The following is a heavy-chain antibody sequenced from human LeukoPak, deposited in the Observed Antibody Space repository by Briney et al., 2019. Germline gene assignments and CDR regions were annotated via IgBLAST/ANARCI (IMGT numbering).Heavy chain of an antibody. CDR3: ARDRVDSGYDSNVHGY. V-gene: IGHV1-18*01. CDR1: GYTFTSYG. J-gene: IGHJ4*02. Sequence: ASVKVSCKASGYTFTSYGISWVRQAPGQGLEWMGWISAYNGNTNYAQKLQGRVTMTTDTSTSTAYMELRSLRSDDTAVYYCARDRVDSGYDSNVHGYWGQGTLVTVSS. D-gene: IGHD5-12*01. CDR2: ISAYNGNT.